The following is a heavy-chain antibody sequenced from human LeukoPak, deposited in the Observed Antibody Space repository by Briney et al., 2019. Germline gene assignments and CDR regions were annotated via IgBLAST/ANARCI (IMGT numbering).Heavy chain of an antibody. J-gene: IGHJ3*02. CDR1: GYTFTGYY. V-gene: IGHV1-2*06. CDR3: AKEVDTAMVFPFDI. CDR2: INPNSGGT. Sequence: ASVKVSCKASGYTFTGYYLHWVRQAPGQGLEWMGRINPNSGGTNYAQKFQGRGAITRDTSISTAYMELSRLRSDDTAVYYCAKEVDTAMVFPFDIWGQGTMVTVSS. D-gene: IGHD5-18*01.